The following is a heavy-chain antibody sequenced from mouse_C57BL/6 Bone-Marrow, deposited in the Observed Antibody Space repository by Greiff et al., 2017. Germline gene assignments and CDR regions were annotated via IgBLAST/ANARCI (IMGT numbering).Heavy chain of an antibody. CDR3: TGTVVGARDY. J-gene: IGHJ4*01. CDR1: GFNIKDDY. D-gene: IGHD1-1*01. Sequence: VQLQQSGAELVRPGASVKLSCTASGFNIKDDYMHWVKQRPEQGLEWIGWIDPENGDTEYASKFQGKATITADTSSNTAYLQLSSLTSEDTAVYYVTGTVVGARDYWGQGTSVTVSS. CDR2: IDPENGDT. V-gene: IGHV14-4*01.